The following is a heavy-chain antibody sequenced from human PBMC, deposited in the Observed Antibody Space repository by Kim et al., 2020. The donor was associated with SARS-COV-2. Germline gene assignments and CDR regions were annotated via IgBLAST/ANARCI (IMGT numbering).Heavy chain of an antibody. CDR3: ARSIVATMGNWFDP. CDR2: IYTSGST. J-gene: IGHJ5*02. CDR1: GGSISSGSYY. V-gene: IGHV4-61*02. Sequence: SETLSLTCTVSGGSISSGSYYWSWIRQPAGKGLEWIGRIYTSGSTNYNPSLKSRVTISVDTSKNQFSLKLSSVTAADTAVYYCARSIVATMGNWFDPWGQGTLVTVSS. D-gene: IGHD5-12*01.